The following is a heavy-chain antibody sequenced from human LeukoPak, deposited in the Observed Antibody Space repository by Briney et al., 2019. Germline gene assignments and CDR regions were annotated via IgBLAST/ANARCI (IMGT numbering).Heavy chain of an antibody. CDR3: AREEGAGDYGDYVCAFDI. D-gene: IGHD4-17*01. CDR2: IYTSGST. CDR1: GGSLSSGSYY. Sequence: SETLSLTYTVSGGSLSSGSYYWGWIRQPAGKGLEWIGRIYTSGSTNYNPSLKSRVTISVDTSKNQFSLKLSSVTAADTAVYYCAREEGAGDYGDYVCAFDIWGQGTMVTVSS. J-gene: IGHJ3*02. V-gene: IGHV4-61*02.